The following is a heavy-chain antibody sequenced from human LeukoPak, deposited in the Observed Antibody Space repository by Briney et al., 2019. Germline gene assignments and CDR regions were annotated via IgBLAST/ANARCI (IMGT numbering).Heavy chain of an antibody. CDR1: GFTFTNYA. V-gene: IGHV3-23*01. CDR3: AKVHDGYFQH. Sequence: GGSLRLSCAASGFTFTNYAMSWVRQSPKKGLEWVSVISASGGSTNYADSVKGRFTISRDNSKNTLYLQMNSLRAEDSAVYYCAKVHDGYFQHWGQGTLVTVSS. J-gene: IGHJ1*01. D-gene: IGHD3-3*01. CDR2: ISASGGST.